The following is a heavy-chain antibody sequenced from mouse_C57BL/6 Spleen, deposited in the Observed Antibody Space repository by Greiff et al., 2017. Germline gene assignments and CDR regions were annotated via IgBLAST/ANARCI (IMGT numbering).Heavy chain of an antibody. V-gene: IGHV1-22*01. CDR3: ARHDDSNYRTARDAMDY. CDR1: GYTFTDYN. CDR2: INPNNGGT. D-gene: IGHD2-5*01. Sequence: VQLQQSGPELVKPGASVKMSCKASGYTFTDYNMHWVQQSHGKSLEWIGYINPNNGGTNYTQKFKGQATLTVNKACSTAYMELRSLTSEDYAVYYWARHDDSNYRTARDAMDYWGQGTSVTVSS. J-gene: IGHJ4*01.